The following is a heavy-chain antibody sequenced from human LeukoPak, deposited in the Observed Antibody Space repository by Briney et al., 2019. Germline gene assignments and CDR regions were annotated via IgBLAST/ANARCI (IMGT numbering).Heavy chain of an antibody. CDR2: INPGDSDT. D-gene: IGHD5-18*01. Sequence: GESLKISCKGSGYSFTSYWTAWVRQTPGKGLEWMGLINPGDSDTRYSLSFQGQVTISVDKSISTAYLQWSSLKASDTAMYYCARRGGGNTGGFYFDYWGQGSLVTVSS. J-gene: IGHJ4*02. CDR3: ARRGGGNTGGFYFDY. V-gene: IGHV5-51*01. CDR1: GYSFTSYW.